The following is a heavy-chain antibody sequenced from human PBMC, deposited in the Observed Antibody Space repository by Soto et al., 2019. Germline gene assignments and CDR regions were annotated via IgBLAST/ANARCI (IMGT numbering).Heavy chain of an antibody. J-gene: IGHJ4*02. Sequence: PSETLSLTCTVSGGSISSYYWSWIRQPPGKGLEWIGYIYYSGSTNYNPSLKSRVTISVDTSKNQFSLKLSSVTAADTAVYYCASRPPRANWLGVFDYWSQGKLVTVSS. CDR1: GGSISSYY. D-gene: IGHD5-12*01. V-gene: IGHV4-59*01. CDR2: IYYSGST. CDR3: ASRPPRANWLGVFDY.